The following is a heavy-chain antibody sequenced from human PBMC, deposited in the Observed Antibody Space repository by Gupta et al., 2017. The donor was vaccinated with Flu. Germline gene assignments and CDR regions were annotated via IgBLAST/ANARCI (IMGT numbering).Heavy chain of an antibody. CDR2: INHSGST. CDR1: GGSFSGYY. V-gene: IGHV4-34*01. CDR3: AREARPMIVVVTTSAPLDY. J-gene: IGHJ4*02. Sequence: QVQLQQWGAGLLKPSETLSLTCAVYGGSFSGYYWSWIRQPPGKGLEWIGEINHSGSTNYNPSLKSRVTISVDTSKNQFSLKLSSVTAADTAVYYCAREARPMIVVVTTSAPLDYWGQGTLVTVSS. D-gene: IGHD3-22*01.